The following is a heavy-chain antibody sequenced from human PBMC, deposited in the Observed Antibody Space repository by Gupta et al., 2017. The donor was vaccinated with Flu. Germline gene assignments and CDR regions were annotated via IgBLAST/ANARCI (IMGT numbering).Heavy chain of an antibody. CDR3: ARGRDVVVPAAKSPGGNYYYYYGMDV. CDR1: GGSFSGYY. D-gene: IGHD2-2*01. CDR2: INHSGST. Sequence: QVQLQQWGAGLLKPSETLSLTCAVYGGSFSGYYWSWIRQPPGKGLEWIGEINHSGSTNYNPSLKSRVTISVDTSKNQFSLKLSSVTAADTAVYYCARGRDVVVPAAKSPGGNYYYYYGMDVWGQGTTVTGSS. J-gene: IGHJ6*02. V-gene: IGHV4-34*01.